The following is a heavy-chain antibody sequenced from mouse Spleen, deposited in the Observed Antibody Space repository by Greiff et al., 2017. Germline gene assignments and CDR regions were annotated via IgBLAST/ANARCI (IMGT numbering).Heavy chain of an antibody. CDR3: AKNEDSSGYEPGFAY. V-gene: IGHV2-5*01. CDR1: GFSLTSYD. CDR2: IGRGGST. J-gene: IGHJ3*01. Sequence: QVQLKESGPGLVQPSQSLSITCTVSGFSLTSYDVHWVRQSPGKGLEWLGVIGRGGSTDYNAAFMSRLSITKDNSKSQVFFKMNSLQADDTSIYYCAKNEDSSGYEPGFAYWGQGTLVTVSA. D-gene: IGHD3-2*01.